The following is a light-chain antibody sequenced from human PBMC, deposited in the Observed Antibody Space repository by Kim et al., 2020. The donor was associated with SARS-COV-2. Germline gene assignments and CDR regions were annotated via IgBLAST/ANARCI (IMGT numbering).Light chain of an antibody. V-gene: IGLV1-47*01. CDR1: SSNLGRNY. J-gene: IGLJ1*01. CDR3: AAWDDSLSAYV. CDR2: RGN. Sequence: QRVTISCSGGSSNLGRNYVYWYQHVPGAAPKLLIYRGNNRPSGVPDRFAGSKSDNSASLVISGLRSEDEADYYCAAWDDSLSAYVFGTGTKVTVL.